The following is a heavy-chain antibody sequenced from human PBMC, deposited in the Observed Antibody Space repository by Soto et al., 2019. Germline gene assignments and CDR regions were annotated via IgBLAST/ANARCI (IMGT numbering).Heavy chain of an antibody. D-gene: IGHD3-10*01. J-gene: IGHJ6*03. CDR1: GGSISSGGYY. CDR2: IYYSGST. V-gene: IGHV4-31*03. Sequence: PSETLSLTCTVSGGSISSGGYYWSWIRQHPGKGLEWIGYIYYSGSTYYNPSLKSRVTISVDTSKNQFSLKLSSVTAADTAVYYCARDGTMVRGPLPMDVWGKGTTVTVSS. CDR3: ARDGTMVRGPLPMDV.